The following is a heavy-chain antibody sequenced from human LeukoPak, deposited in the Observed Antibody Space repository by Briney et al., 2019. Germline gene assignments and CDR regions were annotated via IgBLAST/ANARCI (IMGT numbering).Heavy chain of an antibody. CDR2: IYYSGST. CDR1: GGSISSSSYY. CDR3: ALGIAGAFDY. V-gene: IGHV4-39*01. J-gene: IGHJ4*02. Sequence: SETLSPTCTVSGGSISSSSYYWGWIRQPPGKGLEWIGSIYYSGSTYYNPSLKSRVTISVDTSKNQFSLKLSSVTAADTAVYYCALGIAGAFDYWGQGTLVTVSS. D-gene: IGHD1-26*01.